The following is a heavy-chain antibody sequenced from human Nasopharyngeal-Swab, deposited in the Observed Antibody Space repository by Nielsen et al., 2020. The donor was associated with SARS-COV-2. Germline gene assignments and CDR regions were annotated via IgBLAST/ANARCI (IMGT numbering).Heavy chain of an antibody. V-gene: IGHV3-30-3*01. D-gene: IGHD2-2*01. J-gene: IGHJ4*02. CDR2: LSIDGSNYA. CDR3: VREGGTSGRAGYFDY. CDR1: GITFSRSV. Sequence: GGSLRLSCVGSGITFSRSVIQWVRQAPGKGLEWVAVLSIDGSNYAQYADSVKGRFSISRDTSENTLHLQLNSLRDEDTAVYYCVREGGTSGRAGYFDYWGQGTLVTVSS.